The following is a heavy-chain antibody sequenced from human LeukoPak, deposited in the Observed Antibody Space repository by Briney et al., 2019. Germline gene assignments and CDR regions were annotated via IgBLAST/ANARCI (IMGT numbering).Heavy chain of an antibody. CDR1: GGSISSGGHY. Sequence: PSETLSLTCIVSGGSISSGGHYWGWIRQPPGKGLEWIGSIYYSGSTYYNPSLNSRVTIFIDMSKNQFSLKLSSVTATDTAVYYCARLVCGGGSCPAEFNYWGLGTLVTVSS. CDR2: IYYSGST. V-gene: IGHV4-39*01. D-gene: IGHD2-15*01. CDR3: ARLVCGGGSCPAEFNY. J-gene: IGHJ4*02.